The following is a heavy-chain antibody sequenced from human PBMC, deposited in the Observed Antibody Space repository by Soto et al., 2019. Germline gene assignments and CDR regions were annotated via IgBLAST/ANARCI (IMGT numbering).Heavy chain of an antibody. CDR1: GYTFTSYG. V-gene: IGHV1-18*04. D-gene: IGHD6-13*01. J-gene: IGHJ5*02. Sequence: VASVKVSCKASGYTFTSYGISWVRQAPGQGLEWMGWISAYNGNTNYAQKLQGRVTMTTDTSTSTAYMELRSLRSDDTAVYYCARVGITLVAAAGTMAFVGRWGQGTLVTVSS. CDR3: ARVGITLVAAAGTMAFVGR. CDR2: ISAYNGNT.